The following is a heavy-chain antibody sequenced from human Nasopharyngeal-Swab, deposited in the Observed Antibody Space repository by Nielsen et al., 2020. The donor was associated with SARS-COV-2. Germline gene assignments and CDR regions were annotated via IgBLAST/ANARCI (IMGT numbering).Heavy chain of an antibody. CDR3: AKVARGVYNYMDV. V-gene: IGHV3-23*01. J-gene: IGHJ6*03. D-gene: IGHD2-8*01. CDR2: ISTSGDTT. Sequence: GESLKISCATSGFTFSSRSMFWVRQAPGKGLDWVSLISTSGDTTFYTNSVEGRFTISRDNSRNTLFLQMSSLRAEDTAVYYCAKVARGVYNYMDVWGKGTTVTVSS. CDR1: GFTFSSRS.